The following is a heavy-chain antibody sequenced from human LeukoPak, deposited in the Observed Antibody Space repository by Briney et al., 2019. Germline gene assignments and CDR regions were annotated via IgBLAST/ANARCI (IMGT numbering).Heavy chain of an antibody. CDR2: ISWNSGSI. V-gene: IGHV3-9*01. J-gene: IGHJ6*03. Sequence: SLRLSCAASGFTFDDYAMHWVRQAPGKGLEWVSGISWNSGSIGYADSVKGRFTISRDNAKNSLYLQMNSLRAEDTALYYCAKSGNYYYYMDVWGKGTTVTVSS. CDR1: GFTFDDYA. D-gene: IGHD3-10*01. CDR3: AKSGNYYYYMDV.